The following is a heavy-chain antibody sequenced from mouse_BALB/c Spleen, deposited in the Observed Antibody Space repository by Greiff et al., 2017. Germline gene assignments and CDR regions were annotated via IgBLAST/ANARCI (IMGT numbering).Heavy chain of an antibody. CDR2: ISSGSSTI. V-gene: IGHV5-17*02. D-gene: IGHD2-3*01. CDR1: GFTFSSFG. J-gene: IGHJ2*01. CDR3: ARSDGIYFDY. Sequence: EVHLVESGGGLVQPGGSRKLSCAASGFTFSSFGMHWVRQAPEKGLEWVAYISSGSSTIYYADTVKGRFTISRDNPKNTLFLQMTSLRSEDTAMYYCARSDGIYFDYWGQGTTLTVSS.